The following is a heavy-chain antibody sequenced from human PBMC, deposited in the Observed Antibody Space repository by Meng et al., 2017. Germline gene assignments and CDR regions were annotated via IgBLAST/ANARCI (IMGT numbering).Heavy chain of an antibody. CDR3: ARGGSYYSY. J-gene: IGHJ4*02. Sequence: VEGGETGGVLVTPGGSLRYSCAASGFTVSSNYMSWVRQAPGKGLEWVSVIYSGGSTYYADSVKGRFTISRDNSKNTLDLQMNSLRAEDTAVYYCARGGSYYSYWGQGTLVTVSS. CDR1: GFTVSSNY. CDR2: IYSGGST. V-gene: IGHV3-53*02. D-gene: IGHD1-26*01.